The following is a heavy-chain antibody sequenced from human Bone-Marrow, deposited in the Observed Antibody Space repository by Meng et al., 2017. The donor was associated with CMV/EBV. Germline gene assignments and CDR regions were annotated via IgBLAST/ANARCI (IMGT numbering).Heavy chain of an antibody. J-gene: IGHJ4*02. CDR1: AFTFSRYR. Sequence: GESLKISCAASAFTFSRYRMHWVRQAPGKGLEWVALISSDGSNKQYADSVKGRFTISRDNSKNTLYLQMDSLRAEDTAVYYCARDLESYFQAGELDCWGQGTLVTVSS. CDR3: ARDLESYFQAGELDC. D-gene: IGHD1-26*01. V-gene: IGHV3-30-3*01. CDR2: ISSDGSNK.